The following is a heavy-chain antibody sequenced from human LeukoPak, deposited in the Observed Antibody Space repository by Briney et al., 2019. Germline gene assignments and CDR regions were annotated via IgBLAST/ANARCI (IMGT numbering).Heavy chain of an antibody. CDR1: GFTFSSFA. V-gene: IGHV3-23*01. CDR2: ISGSGGST. J-gene: IGHJ4*02. Sequence: GGSLRLSCAASGFTFSSFAMNWVRQAPGKGLEWVSAISGSGGSTYYADSVKGRFTISRDISKNTLYLQMNSLRAEDTAVYYCAKEGSAVGNYFDYWGQGTLVTVSS. CDR3: AKEGSAVGNYFDY. D-gene: IGHD6-19*01.